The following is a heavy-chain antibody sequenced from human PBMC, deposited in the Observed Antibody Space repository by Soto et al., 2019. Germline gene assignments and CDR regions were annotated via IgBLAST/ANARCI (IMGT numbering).Heavy chain of an antibody. Sequence: GASVKVSCKSSGCTFSSYTISWVRQAPGQGLEWMGRIIPILGIANYAQKFQGRVTITADKSTSTAYMELSSLRSEDTAVYYCARGTMVRGVIITGPNWFDPWGQGTLVTVSS. CDR1: GCTFSSYT. CDR2: IIPILGIA. J-gene: IGHJ5*02. V-gene: IGHV1-69*02. D-gene: IGHD3-10*01. CDR3: ARGTMVRGVIITGPNWFDP.